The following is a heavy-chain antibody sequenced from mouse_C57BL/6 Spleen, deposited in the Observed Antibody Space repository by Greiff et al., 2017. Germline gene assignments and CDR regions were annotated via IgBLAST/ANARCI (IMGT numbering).Heavy chain of an antibody. CDR2: IYHGDGDT. D-gene: IGHD6-2*01. CDR3: ARSLDGYFDV. V-gene: IGHV1-80*01. Sequence: QVQLQQSGAELVKPGASVKISCKASGYAFSSYWMNWVKQRPGKGLEWIGQIYHGDGDTNYNGKSKGKATLTADKSSSTAYMKLSSLTSEDSAVYFCARSLDGYFDVWGTGTTVTVSS. J-gene: IGHJ1*03. CDR1: GYAFSSYW.